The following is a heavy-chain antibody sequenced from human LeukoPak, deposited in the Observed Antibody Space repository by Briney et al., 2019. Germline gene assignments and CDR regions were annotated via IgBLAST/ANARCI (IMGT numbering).Heavy chain of an antibody. V-gene: IGHV3-9*01. D-gene: IGHD3-22*01. CDR2: ISWNSGNI. J-gene: IGHJ4*02. CDR1: GFTFDDYA. Sequence: GGSLRLSCAASGFTFDDYAMHWVRQAPGKGLEWVSGISWNSGNIGYADSVKGRFTISRDNAKNSLYLQMNSLRAEDTALYYCAKERPNYYDSQYNFDYWGQGSLVTVSS. CDR3: AKERPNYYDSQYNFDY.